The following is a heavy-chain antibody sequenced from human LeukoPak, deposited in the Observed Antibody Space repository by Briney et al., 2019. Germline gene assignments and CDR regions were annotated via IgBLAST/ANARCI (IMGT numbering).Heavy chain of an antibody. CDR3: ARQYYYDSSGYRY. D-gene: IGHD3-22*01. Sequence: KPGESLKISCKGSGYSFTNYWIGWVRQMPGKGLEWMGIIYPGDSDTRYSPSFQGHVTISADKSISTAYLQWSSLKASDTAMYYCARQYYYDSSGYRYWGQGTLVTVSS. J-gene: IGHJ4*02. CDR2: IYPGDSDT. V-gene: IGHV5-51*01. CDR1: GYSFTNYW.